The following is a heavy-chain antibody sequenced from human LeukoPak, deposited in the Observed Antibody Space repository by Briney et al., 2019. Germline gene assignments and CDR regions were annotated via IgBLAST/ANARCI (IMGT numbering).Heavy chain of an antibody. D-gene: IGHD4-17*01. CDR1: GGSISSGDYY. V-gene: IGHV4-30-4*01. Sequence: PSETLSLTCTVSGGSISSGDYYWRWIRQPPGKGLEWIGYIYYSGSTYYNPSLKSRVTISVDTSKNQFSLKLSSVTAADTAVYYCARVRSTVTTWWFDPWGQGTLVTVSS. J-gene: IGHJ5*02. CDR2: IYYSGST. CDR3: ARVRSTVTTWWFDP.